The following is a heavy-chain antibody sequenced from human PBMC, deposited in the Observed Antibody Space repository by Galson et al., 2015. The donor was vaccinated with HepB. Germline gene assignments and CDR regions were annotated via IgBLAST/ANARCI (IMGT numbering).Heavy chain of an antibody. CDR1: GLIFSSYT. D-gene: IGHD4-17*01. Sequence: SLRLSCAASGLIFSSYTMHWVRQAPGKGLEWVADISYDGSYKDYAESVRGRFTISRDNSKNTLYLQMNSLRPDDTAIYYCARDRDYARTAGLDSWGQGTLVAVSS. CDR2: ISYDGSYK. J-gene: IGHJ4*02. CDR3: ARDRDYARTAGLDS. V-gene: IGHV3-30-3*01.